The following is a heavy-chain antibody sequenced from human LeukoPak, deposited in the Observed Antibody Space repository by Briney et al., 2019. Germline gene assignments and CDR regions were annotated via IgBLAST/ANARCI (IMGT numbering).Heavy chain of an antibody. D-gene: IGHD3-9*01. CDR1: GYTFTGYY. CDR3: ARSPHILTGENFDY. J-gene: IGHJ4*02. V-gene: IGHV1-2*02. Sequence: ASVKVSCKASGYTFTGYYMHWVRQAPGQGLEWMVWSNSKSGGTNYAQTFQGRVSMTRDTSINTAYMQLSRLRSDDTAVYYCARSPHILTGENFDYWGQGTLLSVSS. CDR2: SNSKSGGT.